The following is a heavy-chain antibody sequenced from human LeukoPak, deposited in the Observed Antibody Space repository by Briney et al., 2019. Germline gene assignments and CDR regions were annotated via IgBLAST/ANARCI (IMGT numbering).Heavy chain of an antibody. V-gene: IGHV1-8*03. CDR1: GYTFTSYD. CDR3: ARGPRVAASPFDC. Sequence: ASVKVSFKASGYTFTSYDINWVRQATGQGLEWMGWMNPNSGNTGYAQKFQGRVTITRNTSISTAYMELSSLRSEDTAVYYCARGPRVAASPFDCWGQGTLVTVSS. D-gene: IGHD2-15*01. J-gene: IGHJ4*02. CDR2: MNPNSGNT.